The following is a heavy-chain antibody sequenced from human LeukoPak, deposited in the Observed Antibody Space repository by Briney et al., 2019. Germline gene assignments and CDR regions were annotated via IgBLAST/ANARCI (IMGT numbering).Heavy chain of an antibody. J-gene: IGHJ4*02. CDR3: ARGDPYSSGWYYFDY. CDR1: GGSTSSYY. CDR2: IYYSGST. Sequence: SETLSLTCTVSGGSTSSYYWSWIRQPPGKGLEWIAYIYYSGSTNYNPSLKSRVTISVDTSKNQFSLKLSSVTAADTAVYYCARGDPYSSGWYYFDYWGQGTLVTVSS. D-gene: IGHD6-19*01. V-gene: IGHV4-59*01.